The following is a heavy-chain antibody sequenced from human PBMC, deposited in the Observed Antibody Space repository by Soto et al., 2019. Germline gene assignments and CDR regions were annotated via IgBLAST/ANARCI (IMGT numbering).Heavy chain of an antibody. Sequence: GGSLRLSCAASGFTFSSYAMSWVRQAPGKGLEWVSAISGSGGSTYYADSVKGRFTISRDNSKNTLYLQMNSLRAEDTAVYYCARIYCSGGSCYFAAFDIWGQGTMVTVSS. V-gene: IGHV3-23*01. J-gene: IGHJ3*02. D-gene: IGHD2-15*01. CDR2: ISGSGGST. CDR1: GFTFSSYA. CDR3: ARIYCSGGSCYFAAFDI.